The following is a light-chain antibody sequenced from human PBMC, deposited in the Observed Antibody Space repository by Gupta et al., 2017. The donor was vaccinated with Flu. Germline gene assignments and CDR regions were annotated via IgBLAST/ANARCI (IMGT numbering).Light chain of an antibody. Sequence: SITNSCTGTSSDVGGHNYVSWHQQPPGKPIILIIYEVTKRSAGVSTRFSGSKAGNTASLTISGRQEEDEADYYCSAYTSRYTVVFGGGTRLTVL. CDR3: SAYTSRYTVV. J-gene: IGLJ2*01. CDR1: SSDVGGHNY. CDR2: EVT. V-gene: IGLV2-14*03.